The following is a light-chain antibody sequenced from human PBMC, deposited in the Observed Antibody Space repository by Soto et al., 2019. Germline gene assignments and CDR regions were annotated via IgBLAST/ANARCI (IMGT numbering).Light chain of an antibody. CDR2: SNN. CDR1: SSNIGSNF. Sequence: QSVLTQPPSASGTPGQRVTSSCSGSSSNIGSNFVYWYQQLPGTAPKLLIYSNNQRPSGVPDRFSGSKSGTSASLAISGLRSEDEADYYCAAWDDSLSGLFGGGTQLTVL. V-gene: IGLV1-47*01. CDR3: AAWDDSLSGL. J-gene: IGLJ2*01.